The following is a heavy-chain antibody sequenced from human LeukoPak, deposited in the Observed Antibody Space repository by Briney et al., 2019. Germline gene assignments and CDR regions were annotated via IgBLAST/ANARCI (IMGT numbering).Heavy chain of an antibody. CDR3: ARGLRNTDTFDI. CDR2: IWYDGSNK. J-gene: IGHJ3*02. V-gene: IGHV3-33*01. Sequence: QSGGSLRLSCAASGFIFSNYGMHWVRQAPGKGLEWVAVIWYDGSNKYCADSVKGRFTISRDNSKNTVYLQMSSLRAEDTAVYYCARGLRNTDTFDIWGQGTMVTVSS. CDR1: GFIFSNYG.